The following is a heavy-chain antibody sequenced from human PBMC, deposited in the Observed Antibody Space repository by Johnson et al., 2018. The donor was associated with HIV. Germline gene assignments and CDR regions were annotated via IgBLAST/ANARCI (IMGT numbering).Heavy chain of an antibody. D-gene: IGHD2-15*01. CDR3: ARDRVGWGPLDAFDI. CDR2: ISYDGSNK. Sequence: QVQVVESGGGVVQPGRSLRLSCAASGFTFSSYAMHWVRQAPGKGLEWVAVISYDGSNKYYADSVKGRFTISRDNSKNTLYLQMNSLRAEDTAVYYCARDRVGWGPLDAFDIWGQGTMVTVSS. J-gene: IGHJ3*02. CDR1: GFTFSSYA. V-gene: IGHV3-30-3*01.